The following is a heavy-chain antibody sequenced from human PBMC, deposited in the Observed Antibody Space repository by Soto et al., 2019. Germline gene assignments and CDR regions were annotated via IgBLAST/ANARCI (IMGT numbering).Heavy chain of an antibody. D-gene: IGHD3-22*01. CDR2: ISYDGSNK. CDR3: ARDSFALITMIVVPYAFDI. CDR1: GFTVTNAW. J-gene: IGHJ3*02. V-gene: IGHV3-30-3*01. Sequence: GGSLRLSCAASGFTVTNAWMNWVRQAPGKGLEWVAVISYDGSNKYYADSVKGRFTISRDNSKNTLYLQMNSLRAEDTAVYYCARDSFALITMIVVPYAFDIWGQGTMVTVSS.